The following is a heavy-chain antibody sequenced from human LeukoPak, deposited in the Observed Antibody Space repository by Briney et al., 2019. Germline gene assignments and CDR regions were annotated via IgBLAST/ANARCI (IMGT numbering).Heavy chain of an antibody. Sequence: ASVKVSCKASGYTFTGYYMHWVRQAPGQGLEWMGIINPSGGSTSYAQKFQGRVTMTRDMSTSTVYMELSSLRSEDTAVYYCARDAIQILAYCGGDCYRGSWFDPWGQGTLVTVSS. J-gene: IGHJ5*02. CDR2: INPSGGST. D-gene: IGHD2-21*02. CDR1: GYTFTGYY. CDR3: ARDAIQILAYCGGDCYRGSWFDP. V-gene: IGHV1-46*01.